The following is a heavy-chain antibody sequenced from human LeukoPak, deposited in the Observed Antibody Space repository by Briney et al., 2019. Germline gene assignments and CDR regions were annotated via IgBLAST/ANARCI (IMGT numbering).Heavy chain of an antibody. Sequence: SVKVSCKASGGTFSNYAITWVRQAPGQGLEWMGGIIPVFGTASYAQKFQGRLTITADESTLTAYMELSSLRSEDTAVYYCARDCSSTNCYVSCYYYGMDVWGQGTTVTVSS. D-gene: IGHD2-2*01. CDR2: IIPVFGTA. V-gene: IGHV1-69*13. CDR1: GGTFSNYA. J-gene: IGHJ6*02. CDR3: ARDCSSTNCYVSCYYYGMDV.